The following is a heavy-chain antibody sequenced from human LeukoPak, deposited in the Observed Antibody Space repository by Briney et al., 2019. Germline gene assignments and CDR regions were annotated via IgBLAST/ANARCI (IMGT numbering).Heavy chain of an antibody. D-gene: IGHD2-2*01. CDR2: ISYDGSNK. CDR1: GFTFSSYG. CDR3: AKDQGGIVVVPAAMAY. J-gene: IGHJ4*02. Sequence: GRSLRLSCAASGFTFSSYGMHWVRQAPGKGLEWVAVISYDGSNKHYADSVKGRFTLSRDNSKNTLYLQMNSLRAEDTAVYYCAKDQGGIVVVPAAMAYWGQGTLVTASS. V-gene: IGHV3-30*18.